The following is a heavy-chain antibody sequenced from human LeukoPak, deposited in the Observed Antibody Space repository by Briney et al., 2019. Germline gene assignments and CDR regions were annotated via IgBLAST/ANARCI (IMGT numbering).Heavy chain of an antibody. D-gene: IGHD1-26*01. Sequence: ASVKVSCKASGYIYTGYFIHGVRQAPGQGLEWIGWMNSNTGASNSAQKFQGRVTLTSDTSISTAYMELNSLGSDDTALYFCSVTHCRGCCNQAYDYWGQGTLVTVSS. CDR1: GYIYTGYF. J-gene: IGHJ4*02. CDR3: SVTHCRGCCNQAYDY. V-gene: IGHV1-2*02. CDR2: MNSNTGAS.